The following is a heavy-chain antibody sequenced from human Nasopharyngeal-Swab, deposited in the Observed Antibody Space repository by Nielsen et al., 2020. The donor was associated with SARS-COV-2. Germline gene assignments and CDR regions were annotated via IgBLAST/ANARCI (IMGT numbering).Heavy chain of an antibody. D-gene: IGHD2-2*01. V-gene: IGHV3-33*01. Sequence: GGSLRLSCAASGFTFSTFGMHWVRQAPGKGLEWVAVIWYDGSNKYYADSVKGRFTISRDNSKNTLYLQMNSLRAEDTAVYYCARDCSSTSCYGYYYYYGMDVWGQGTTVTVSS. CDR2: IWYDGSNK. J-gene: IGHJ6*02. CDR3: ARDCSSTSCYGYYYYYGMDV. CDR1: GFTFSTFG.